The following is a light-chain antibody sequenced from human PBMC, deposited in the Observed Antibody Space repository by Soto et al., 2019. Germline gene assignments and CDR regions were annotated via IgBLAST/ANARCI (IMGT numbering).Light chain of an antibody. CDR1: QSVSRN. CDR2: GAS. J-gene: IGKJ5*01. V-gene: IGKV3-20*01. CDR3: QQYGSSPPIT. Sequence: EIVMTQSPATLSLSPGERSTLSCRASQSVSRNLAWYQQKPGQAPRLLIYGASTRATDIPDRFSGSGSGTDFTLTISRLEPEDSAVYYCQQYGSSPPITFGQGTRLEIK.